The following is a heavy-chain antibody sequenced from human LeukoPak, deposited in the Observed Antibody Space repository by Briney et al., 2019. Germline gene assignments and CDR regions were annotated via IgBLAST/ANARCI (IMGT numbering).Heavy chain of an antibody. J-gene: IGHJ4*02. CDR1: GFTFSSSW. V-gene: IGHV3-7*01. D-gene: IGHD6-19*01. Sequence: GGSLRLSCAASGFTFSSSWMGWARQAPGKGLEWVANIKEDGSAKHYAVSVQGRFTISRDNAKNSLSLQMNSLRAEDMGVYCCARDRGWYHADSWGQGTLVTVSS. CDR2: IKEDGSAK. CDR3: ARDRGWYHADS.